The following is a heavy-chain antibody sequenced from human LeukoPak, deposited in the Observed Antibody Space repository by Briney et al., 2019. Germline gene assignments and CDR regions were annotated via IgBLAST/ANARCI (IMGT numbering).Heavy chain of an antibody. J-gene: IGHJ4*02. CDR1: GFSLTTSGVG. Sequence: SGPTLVKPTQTLTLTCTSSGFSLTTSGVGEGWIRQPPGKAVEWLALIYWDDDKRYISSLRSRLTITSDTSKNQVVLTMSNMDPVDTATYYCAQRLRDSDATAYYYDCWGQGILVTVSS. D-gene: IGHD3-22*01. CDR3: AQRLRDSDATAYYYDC. V-gene: IGHV2-5*02. CDR2: IYWDDDK.